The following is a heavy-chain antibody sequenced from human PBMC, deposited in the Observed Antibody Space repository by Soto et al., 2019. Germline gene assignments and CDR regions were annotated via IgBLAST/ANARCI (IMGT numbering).Heavy chain of an antibody. V-gene: IGHV4-31*03. CDR1: GGSISSGGYY. Sequence: QVQLQESGPGLVKPSQTLSLTCTVSGGSISSGGYYWSWIRQHPGKGLEWIGYIYYSGSTYYNPSLQRRGTISVTTSKNQFSLKLTSVTAADTAVYYCSAVLRYFDWLYPDWYFDLWGRGTLVTVSS. D-gene: IGHD3-9*01. CDR2: IYYSGST. J-gene: IGHJ2*01. CDR3: SAVLRYFDWLYPDWYFDL.